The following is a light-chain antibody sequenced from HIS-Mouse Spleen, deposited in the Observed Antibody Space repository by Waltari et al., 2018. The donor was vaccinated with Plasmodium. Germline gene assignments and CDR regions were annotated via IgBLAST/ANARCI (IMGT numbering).Light chain of an antibody. CDR1: ALPKKY. CDR3: YSTDSSGNHRV. V-gene: IGLV3-10*01. CDR2: EDS. J-gene: IGLJ3*02. Sequence: SYELTQPPSVSVSPGQTARITCSGDALPKKYASWYQQKSAQAPVLVMYEDSKRTSGMPERFSGSSSGTMATLTISGAQVEDEADYYCYSTDSSGNHRVFGGGTKLTVL.